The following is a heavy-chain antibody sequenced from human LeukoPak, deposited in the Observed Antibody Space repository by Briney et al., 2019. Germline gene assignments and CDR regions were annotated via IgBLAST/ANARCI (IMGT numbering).Heavy chain of an antibody. CDR1: GFTFRSYS. D-gene: IGHD1-26*01. V-gene: IGHV3-21*01. CDR2: ISSSSSYI. J-gene: IGHJ3*02. Sequence: PGGSLRLSCAASGFTFRSYSMNWVRQAPGKGLEWVSSISSSSSYIYYADSVKGRFTISRDNAKNSLYLQMNSLRAEDTAVYYCARETKELLDAFDIWGQGTMVTVSS. CDR3: ARETKELLDAFDI.